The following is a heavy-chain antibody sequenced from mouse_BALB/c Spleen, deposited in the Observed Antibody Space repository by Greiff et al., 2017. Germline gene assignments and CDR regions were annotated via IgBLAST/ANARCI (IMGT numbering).Heavy chain of an antibody. CDR1: GFTFSSFG. V-gene: IGHV5-6*03. CDR2: ISDGGSYT. Sequence: EVKLVESGGGLVQPGGSRKLSCAASGFTFSSFGMHWVRQAPEKGLEWVATISDGGSYTYYPDSVKGRFTISRDNAKNNLYLQMSSLKSEDTAMYYCAREGGYDYGYAMDYWGQGTSVTVSS. D-gene: IGHD2-4*01. J-gene: IGHJ4*01. CDR3: AREGGYDYGYAMDY.